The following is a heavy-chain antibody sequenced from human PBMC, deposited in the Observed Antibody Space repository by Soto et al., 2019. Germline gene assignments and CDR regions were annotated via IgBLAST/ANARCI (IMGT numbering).Heavy chain of an antibody. V-gene: IGHV1-18*01. Sequence: SVKVSCKASGYTFTSCGIRWVRQATGQGLEWMGWISAYNGNTNYAQKLQGRVTMTTDTSTSTAYMELRSLRSDDTAVYYCARDAPLEIIVVVPAAGWAGEDYYYYGMDVWGQGTTVTVSS. CDR3: ARDAPLEIIVVVPAAGWAGEDYYYYGMDV. CDR2: ISAYNGNT. D-gene: IGHD2-2*01. J-gene: IGHJ6*02. CDR1: GYTFTSCG.